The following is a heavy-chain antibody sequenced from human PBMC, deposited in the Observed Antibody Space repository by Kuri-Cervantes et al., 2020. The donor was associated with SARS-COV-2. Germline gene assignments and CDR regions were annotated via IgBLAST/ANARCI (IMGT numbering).Heavy chain of an antibody. J-gene: IGHJ4*02. CDR2: IYYSGST. Sequence: ESLKISCTVSGGSVSSGSYYWSWIRQPPGKGLEWIGYIYYSGSTNYNPSLKSRVTISVDTSKNQFSLKLSSVTAADTAVYYCARHPPRDLMPWVDWGQGTLVTVSS. CDR3: ARHPPRDLMPWVD. V-gene: IGHV4-61*01. D-gene: IGHD2-2*01. CDR1: GGSVSSGSYY.